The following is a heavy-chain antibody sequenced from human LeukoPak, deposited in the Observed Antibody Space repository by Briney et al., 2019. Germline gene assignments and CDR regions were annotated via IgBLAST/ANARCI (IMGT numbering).Heavy chain of an antibody. CDR2: IYSGGMT. CDR3: SARPVLPAASLPSGNYMDV. Sequence: AGSLRLSCAASGLNVTYNYMSWVRQAPGKGLEWLSGIYSGGMTYYADFVKGRFIISRDYSKNTLYLQMNRLRAEDTAVYYCSARPVLPAASLPSGNYMDVWGKGTTVTVSS. D-gene: IGHD2-2*01. CDR1: GLNVTYNY. V-gene: IGHV3-53*01. J-gene: IGHJ6*03.